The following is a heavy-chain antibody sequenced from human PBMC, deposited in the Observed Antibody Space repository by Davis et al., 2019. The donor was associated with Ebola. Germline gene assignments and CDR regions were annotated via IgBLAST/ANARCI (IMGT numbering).Heavy chain of an antibody. V-gene: IGHV1-3*01. CDR2: INAGNGNT. D-gene: IGHD5-12*01. Sequence: ASVKVSCKASGYTLTSYAMHWVRQAPGQRLEWMGWINAGNGNTKYSQKFQGRVTITTDTSTSTAYMELRSLRSDDTAVYYCASALGIYSPPDYWGQGTLVTVSS. CDR3: ASALGIYSPPDY. J-gene: IGHJ4*02. CDR1: GYTLTSYA.